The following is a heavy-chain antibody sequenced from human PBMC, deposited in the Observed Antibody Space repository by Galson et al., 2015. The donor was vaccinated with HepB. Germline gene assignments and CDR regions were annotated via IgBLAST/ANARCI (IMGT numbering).Heavy chain of an antibody. CDR1: GYTFTSYG. V-gene: IGHV1-18*04. CDR3: ASFLWFGESLYGMDV. D-gene: IGHD3-10*01. CDR2: ISAYNGNT. Sequence: SVKVSCKASGYTFTSYGISWVRQAPGQGLEWMGWISAYNGNTNYAQKLQGRVTMTTDTSTSTAYMELRSLRSDDTAVYYCASFLWFGESLYGMDVWGQGTTVTVSS. J-gene: IGHJ6*02.